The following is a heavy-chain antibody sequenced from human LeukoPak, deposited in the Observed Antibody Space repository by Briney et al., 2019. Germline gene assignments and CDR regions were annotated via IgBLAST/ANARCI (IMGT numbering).Heavy chain of an antibody. D-gene: IGHD3-22*01. CDR1: GFTFGTYS. J-gene: IGHJ4*02. V-gene: IGHV3-48*01. CDR3: ARGSTYYDSSGQVPFDY. Sequence: GGSLRLSCAASGFTFGTYSMNWVRQAPGKGLEWVSYISSSSSAIYYADSVKGRFTISRDNAKNSLYLQMNSLRAEDTAVYYCARGSTYYDSSGQVPFDYWGQGTLVTVSS. CDR2: ISSSSSAI.